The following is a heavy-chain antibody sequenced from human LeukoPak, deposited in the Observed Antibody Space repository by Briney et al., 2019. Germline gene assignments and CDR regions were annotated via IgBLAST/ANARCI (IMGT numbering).Heavy chain of an antibody. J-gene: IGHJ6*02. CDR2: INPNSGGT. CDR3: ARESNPWPLTITIFGVVLGAYGMDV. V-gene: IGHV1-2*06. CDR1: GYTFTGYY. D-gene: IGHD3-3*01. Sequence: ASVKVSCKASGYTFTGYYMHWVRQAPGQGLEWMGRINPNSGGTNYAQKFQGRVTMTRDTSISTAYMELRSLRSDDTAVYYCARESNPWPLTITIFGVVLGAYGMDVWGQGTTVTVSS.